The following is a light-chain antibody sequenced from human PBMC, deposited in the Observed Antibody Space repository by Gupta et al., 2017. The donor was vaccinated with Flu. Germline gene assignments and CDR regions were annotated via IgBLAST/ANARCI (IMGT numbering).Light chain of an antibody. J-gene: IGKJ3*01. V-gene: IGKV1-39*01. CDR2: AAS. CDR1: QSIRRY. Sequence: SLSASVGDRVTITCRASQSIRRYLNWYQQKPGKAPKLLIYAASSLQRGVPSRFSGSGSGTDFTLTISSLQPEDFATYYCQQSYSTPRGFTFGPGTKVDIK. CDR3: QQSYSTPRGFT.